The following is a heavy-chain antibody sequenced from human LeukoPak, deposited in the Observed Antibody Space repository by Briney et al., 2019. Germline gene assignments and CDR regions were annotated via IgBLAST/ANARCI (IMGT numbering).Heavy chain of an antibody. V-gene: IGHV1-2*02. Sequence: ASVKVSCKASGYTFTGYYMHWVRPAPGQGLEWMGWINPNIGGTNYAQMFQGRVTMTRDTSISTAYMELSRLRSDDTAVYYCAADSTYCSSTSCYDGEYFQHWGQGTLVTVSS. D-gene: IGHD2-2*01. CDR2: INPNIGGT. CDR3: AADSTYCSSTSCYDGEYFQH. J-gene: IGHJ1*01. CDR1: GYTFTGYY.